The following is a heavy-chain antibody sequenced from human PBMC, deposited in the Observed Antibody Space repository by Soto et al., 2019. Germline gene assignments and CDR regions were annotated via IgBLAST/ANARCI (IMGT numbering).Heavy chain of an antibody. D-gene: IGHD3-3*01. CDR2: ISGSGGST. V-gene: IGHV3-23*01. Sequence: GGSLRLSCAASGFTFSSYSMNWVRQAPGKGLEWVSAISGSGGSTYYADSVKGRFTISRDNSKNTLYLQMNSLRAEDTAVYYCAKVLWFGVPKVNFDSWGKGTLVTVAS. J-gene: IGHJ4*02. CDR1: GFTFSSYS. CDR3: AKVLWFGVPKVNFDS.